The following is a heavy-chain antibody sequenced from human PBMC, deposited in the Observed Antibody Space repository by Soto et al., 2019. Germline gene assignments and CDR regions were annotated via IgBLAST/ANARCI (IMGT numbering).Heavy chain of an antibody. CDR1: GFTFSTYG. CDR2: TWNDGSHK. Sequence: QVQLVDSGGGVVQPGRSLRLSCVASGFTFSTYGMHWVRQAPGKGLEWVAMTWNDGSHKYYADPVKDRFTISRDNFKNTLYLQINSLRDEDSAVYYCTTELNDMQAFDIWGQGTMVTVSS. J-gene: IGHJ3*02. CDR3: TTELNDMQAFDI. D-gene: IGHD1-1*01. V-gene: IGHV3-33*01.